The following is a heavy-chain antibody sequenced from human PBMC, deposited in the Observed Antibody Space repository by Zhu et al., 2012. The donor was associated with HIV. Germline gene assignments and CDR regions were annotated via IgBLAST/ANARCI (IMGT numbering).Heavy chain of an antibody. Sequence: QVQLQESGPQLVKPSETLSLTCTVSGGSMSSHYWNWVRQPPGKGLQWIGYMYSSGSTKYNFSLKSRVAISLDMSKNQFSLNLSSVITADTAVYYCARSVKGQLVFDSWGQGALVTVSS. J-gene: IGHJ4*02. CDR2: MYSSGST. D-gene: IGHD1-1*01. CDR1: GGSMSSHY. CDR3: ARSVKGQLVFDS. V-gene: IGHV4-59*11.